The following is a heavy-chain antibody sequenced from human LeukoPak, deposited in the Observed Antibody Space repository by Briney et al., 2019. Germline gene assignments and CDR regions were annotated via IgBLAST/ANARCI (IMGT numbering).Heavy chain of an antibody. Sequence: SVKVSCKASGGTFSSYTIGWVRQAPGQGLEWMGRIIPILGIANYAQKFQGRVTITADKSTSTAYMELSSLRSEDTAVYYCARESGAAAGQIFDYWGQGTLVTVSS. CDR3: ARESGAAAGQIFDY. CDR2: IIPILGIA. V-gene: IGHV1-69*02. J-gene: IGHJ4*02. D-gene: IGHD6-13*01. CDR1: GGTFSSYT.